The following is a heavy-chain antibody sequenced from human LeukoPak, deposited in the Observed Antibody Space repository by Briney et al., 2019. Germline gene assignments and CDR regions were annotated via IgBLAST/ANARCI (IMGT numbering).Heavy chain of an antibody. CDR3: AKGSKQEMIVVAIYYFDY. Sequence: GGSLRLSCAASGFTFSSYAMSWVRQAPGKGLEWVSAISGSGGSTYYADSVKGRFTISRDNSKNTLYLQMNSLRAEETAVYYCAKGSKQEMIVVAIYYFDYWGQGTLVTVSS. CDR1: GFTFSSYA. J-gene: IGHJ4*02. D-gene: IGHD3-22*01. CDR2: ISGSGGST. V-gene: IGHV3-23*01.